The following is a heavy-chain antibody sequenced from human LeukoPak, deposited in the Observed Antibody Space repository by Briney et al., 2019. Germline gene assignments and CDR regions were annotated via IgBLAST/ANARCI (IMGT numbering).Heavy chain of an antibody. D-gene: IGHD2-21*02. CDR2: IYTSGST. V-gene: IGHV4-61*02. CDR3: ARSVVVTVILPSEYFDY. J-gene: IGHJ4*02. Sequence: SETLSLTCTVSGGSISSGSYYWSWIRQPAGKGLEWIGRIYTSGSTNYNPSLKSRVTISIDTSKNQFSLKLSSVTATDTAVYYCARSVVVTVILPSEYFDYWGQGTLVTVSS. CDR1: GGSISSGSYY.